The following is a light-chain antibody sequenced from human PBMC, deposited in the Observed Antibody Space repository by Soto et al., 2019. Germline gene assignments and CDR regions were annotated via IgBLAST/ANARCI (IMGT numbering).Light chain of an antibody. CDR2: DAS. CDR1: QSVSSY. V-gene: IGKV3-11*01. Sequence: EIVLTQSPATLSLSPGERATLSCRASQSVSSYLAWYQQKPGQAPRLLIYDASNRATGIPARFSGSGSGTDFNLAISSLEPEDFAVYYCQERSNWPPYTFGQGTKLEIK. J-gene: IGKJ2*01. CDR3: QERSNWPPYT.